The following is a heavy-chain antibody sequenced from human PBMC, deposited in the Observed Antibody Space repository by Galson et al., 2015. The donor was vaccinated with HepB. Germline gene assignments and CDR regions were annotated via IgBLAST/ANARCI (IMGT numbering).Heavy chain of an antibody. Sequence: SLRLSCAVSGFTLNTYAMQWVRQGPGKGLEWVAAMSYLGSNTHYADSVKGRFTISRDISKNTLYLQMTSLRAEDTAVYFCASLADYWGQGTLVTVSS. CDR2: MSYLGSNT. J-gene: IGHJ4*02. V-gene: IGHV3-30*04. CDR3: ASLADY. CDR1: GFTLNTYA.